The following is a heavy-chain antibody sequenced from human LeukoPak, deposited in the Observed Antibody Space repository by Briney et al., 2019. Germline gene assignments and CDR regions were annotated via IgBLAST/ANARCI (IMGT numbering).Heavy chain of an antibody. CDR2: IWYDGSNK. CDR1: GFTFSSYG. V-gene: IGHV3-33*01. CDR3: ARDRSGPIDY. J-gene: IGHJ4*02. Sequence: PGRSLRLFCAASGFTFSSYGMHWVRQAPGKGLEWVAVIWYDGSNKYYADSVRGRFTISRDNSKNTLYLQMNSLRAEDTAVYYCARDRSGPIDYWGQGTLVTVSS.